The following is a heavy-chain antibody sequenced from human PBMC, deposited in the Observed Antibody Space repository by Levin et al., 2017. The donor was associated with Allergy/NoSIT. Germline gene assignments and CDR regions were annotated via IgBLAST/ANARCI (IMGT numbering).Heavy chain of an antibody. CDR1: GFTFTSYA. CDR3: ARDPIRWEVFGNYFDY. J-gene: IGHJ4*02. CDR2: ISYDESNT. Sequence: GGSLRLSCAASGFTFTSYAMHWVRQAPGKGLEWVAVISYDESNTYYADSVKGRFTISRDNSKNTLYLQMNSLRAEDTAVYYCARDPIRWEVFGNYFDYWGQGTLVTVSS. D-gene: IGHD3-10*01. V-gene: IGHV3-30*04.